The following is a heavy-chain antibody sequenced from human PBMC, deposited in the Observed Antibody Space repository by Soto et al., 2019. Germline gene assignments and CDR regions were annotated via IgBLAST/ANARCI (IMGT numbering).Heavy chain of an antibody. CDR3: SRGGHITVVTASFDF. J-gene: IGHJ4*02. CDR1: ENTFSSYY. V-gene: IGHV1-46*03. Sequence: QAQLVQSGAEVKKPGASVKVSCKASENTFSSYYLHWVRQAPGQGLEWMGMIHPSGGGATYAQKFLGRVTMTRDNSTGTVFMELSSRRSEDTAIYYCSRGGHITVVTASFDFWGQGTLVTVSS. CDR2: IHPSGGGA. D-gene: IGHD2-21*02.